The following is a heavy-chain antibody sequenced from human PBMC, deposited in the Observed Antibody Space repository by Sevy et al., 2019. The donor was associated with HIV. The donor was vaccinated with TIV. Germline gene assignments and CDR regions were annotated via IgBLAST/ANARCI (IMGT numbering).Heavy chain of an antibody. CDR1: GGTFSSYG. D-gene: IGHD6-19*01. Sequence: ALVKVSCKASGGTFSSYGISWVRQAPGQGLEWMGGIIPILGTVNYAQKFQGRVTITADESTKTAYMELSSLGSEDTAVYYCARGGGNGWYYFDYWGQETLVTVSS. CDR3: ARGGGNGWYYFDY. J-gene: IGHJ4*02. CDR2: IIPILGTV. V-gene: IGHV1-69*13.